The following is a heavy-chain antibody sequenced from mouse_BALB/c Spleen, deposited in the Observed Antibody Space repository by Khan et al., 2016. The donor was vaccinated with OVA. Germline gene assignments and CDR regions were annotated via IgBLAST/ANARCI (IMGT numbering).Heavy chain of an antibody. Sequence: EVQLVESGPSLVKPSQTLSLTCSVTGDSITSGYWNWIRKFPGNKLEYMGYMIYSGSTYYNPSLKSRISITRHTSKNQYYLQLTSVTTEATATYYCARSNYRYAFAYWGQGTLVTVSA. V-gene: IGHV3-8*02. J-gene: IGHJ3*01. CDR3: ARSNYRYAFAY. CDR1: GDSITSGY. D-gene: IGHD2-14*01. CDR2: MIYSGST.